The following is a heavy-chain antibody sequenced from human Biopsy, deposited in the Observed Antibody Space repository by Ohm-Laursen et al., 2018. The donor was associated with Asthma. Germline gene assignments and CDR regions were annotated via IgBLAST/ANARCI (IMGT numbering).Heavy chain of an antibody. V-gene: IGHV1-18*01. CDR3: ARAVDYSHYYGIDV. Sequence: SLKVSSKTSGYTFNSAGITWLRPAPGQGLEWIGWSSVYNGNTKVAQKLQDRVTMITDTSTSTAYMELRSLRSDDTAVYFCARAVDYSHYYGIDVWGQGTTVTVS. J-gene: IGHJ6*02. CDR1: GYTFNSAG. D-gene: IGHD3-10*01. CDR2: SSVYNGNT.